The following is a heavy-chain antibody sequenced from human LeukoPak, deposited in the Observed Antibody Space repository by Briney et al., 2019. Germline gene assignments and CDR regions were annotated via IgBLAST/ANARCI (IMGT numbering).Heavy chain of an antibody. V-gene: IGHV3-23*01. CDR2: ISGSGGST. D-gene: IGHD2-21*02. CDR3: AKAPGPSVVVTAISDY. J-gene: IGHJ4*02. CDR1: GFTFSSYA. Sequence: AGSLRLSCAASGFTFSSYAMSWVRQAPGKGLEWFSAISGSGGSTYYADSVKGRFTISRDNSKNTVYLQMNSLRAEDTAVYYCAKAPGPSVVVTAISDYWGQGPLVTVSS.